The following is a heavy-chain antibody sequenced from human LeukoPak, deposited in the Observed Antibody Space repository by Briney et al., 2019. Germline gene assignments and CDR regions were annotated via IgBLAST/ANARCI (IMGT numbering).Heavy chain of an antibody. D-gene: IGHD5-18*01. CDR3: ARHGPPLRYSYGYDY. CDR2: INHSGST. CDR1: GGSFSGYY. Sequence: PSETLSLTCAVYGGSFSGYYWSWIRQPPGKGLEWIGEINHSGSTNYNPSLKSRVTISVDTSKNQFSLKLSSVTAADTAAYYCARHGPPLRYSYGYDYWGQGTLVTVSS. V-gene: IGHV4-34*01. J-gene: IGHJ4*02.